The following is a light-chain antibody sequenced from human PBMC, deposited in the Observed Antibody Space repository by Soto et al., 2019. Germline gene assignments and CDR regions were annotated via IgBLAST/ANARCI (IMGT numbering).Light chain of an antibody. V-gene: IGKV1-39*01. Sequence: IQMTQSPSSLSASVGAEVTTTGRASQTIMTYLNWYQLKPGKPPRLLIYAASSLQSGVPSRFSGSGSGTDFTLTISSLQPEDFATYSCQQSYNSPQTVGQGTKVDIK. CDR1: QTIMTY. CDR3: QQSYNSPQT. CDR2: AAS. J-gene: IGKJ1*01.